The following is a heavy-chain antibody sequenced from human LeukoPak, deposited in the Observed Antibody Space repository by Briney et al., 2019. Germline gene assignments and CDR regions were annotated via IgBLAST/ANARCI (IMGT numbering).Heavy chain of an antibody. V-gene: IGHV1-69*06. Sequence: SVKVSCKASGGTFSSYAISWVRQAPGQGLEWMGGIIPIFGTANYAQKFQGRVTITADKSTSTAYMELSSLRSEDTAVYYCARGGMGIAVAGIVTSPFDYWGQGTLVTVSS. D-gene: IGHD6-19*01. CDR1: GGTFSSYA. CDR3: ARGGMGIAVAGIVTSPFDY. J-gene: IGHJ4*02. CDR2: IIPIFGTA.